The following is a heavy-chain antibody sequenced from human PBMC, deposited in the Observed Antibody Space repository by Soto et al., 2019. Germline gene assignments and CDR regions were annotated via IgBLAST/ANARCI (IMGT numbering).Heavy chain of an antibody. CDR3: AKNGQPPYYYYGMDV. Sequence: GASVKVSCKASGGTFSSYAISWVRQAPGQGLEWMGWISGYNGDTNYAQKVQGRVTMTIDTSTSTAYMELRRLTSDDTAVYYCAKNGQPPYYYYGMDVWGQGTTVTVSS. D-gene: IGHD2-8*01. CDR2: ISGYNGDT. V-gene: IGHV1-18*01. CDR1: GGTFSSYA. J-gene: IGHJ6*02.